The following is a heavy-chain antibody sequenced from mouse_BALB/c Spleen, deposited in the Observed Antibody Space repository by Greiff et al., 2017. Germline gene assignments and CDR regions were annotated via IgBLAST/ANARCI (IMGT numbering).Heavy chain of an antibody. Sequence: DVMLVESGGDLVKPGGSLKLSCAASGFTFSSYGMSWVRQTPDKRLEWVATISSGGSYTYYPDSVKGRFTISRDNAKNTLYLQMSSLKSEDTAMYYCARHAITTATPFDYWGQGTTLTVSS. CDR2: ISSGGSYT. D-gene: IGHD1-2*01. V-gene: IGHV5-6*02. J-gene: IGHJ2*01. CDR1: GFTFSSYG. CDR3: ARHAITTATPFDY.